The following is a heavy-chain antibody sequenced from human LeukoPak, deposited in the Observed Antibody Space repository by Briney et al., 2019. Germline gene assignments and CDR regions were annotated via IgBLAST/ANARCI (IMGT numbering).Heavy chain of an antibody. Sequence: SVKVSCKASGGTFSSYTLNWVRQAPGQGLEWMGGIIPIFATADYAQKFQGRVTTTADESTSTAYMELSSLRSEDTAVYYCARGGIAVGGIINNHDAFDIWGQGTMVIVSS. CDR3: ARGGIAVGGIINNHDAFDI. D-gene: IGHD6-13*01. V-gene: IGHV1-69*13. CDR1: GGTFSSYT. CDR2: IIPIFATA. J-gene: IGHJ3*02.